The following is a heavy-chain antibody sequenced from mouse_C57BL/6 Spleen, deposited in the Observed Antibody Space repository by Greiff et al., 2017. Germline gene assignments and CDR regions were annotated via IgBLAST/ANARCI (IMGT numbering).Heavy chain of an antibody. J-gene: IGHJ3*01. CDR1: GFSLTSYG. CDR2: IWSGGST. D-gene: IGHD1-1*01. V-gene: IGHV2-2*01. Sequence: VQLQQSGPGLVQPSQSLSITCTVSGFSLTSYGVHWVRQSPGKGLEWLGVIWSGGSTDYNAAFISRLSISKDNSKSQVFFKMNSLQADDTAIYYCARNNYYGSSGAYWGQGTLVTVSA. CDR3: ARNNYYGSSGAY.